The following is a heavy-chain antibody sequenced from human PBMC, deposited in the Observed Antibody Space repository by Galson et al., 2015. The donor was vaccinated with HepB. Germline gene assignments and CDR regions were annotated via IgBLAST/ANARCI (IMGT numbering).Heavy chain of an antibody. CDR1: GGTFSSYA. J-gene: IGHJ6*02. D-gene: IGHD1-26*01. CDR3: ARARDAGTCLYYYYGMDV. Sequence: SVKVSCKASGGTFSSYAISWVRQAPGQGLEWMGRIVPVLDVANYAQSFQGRVTITADKSTNTAYMELSRLSSEDTAVHYCARARDAGTCLYYYYGMDVWGQGTTVTVSS. V-gene: IGHV1-69*04. CDR2: IVPVLDVA.